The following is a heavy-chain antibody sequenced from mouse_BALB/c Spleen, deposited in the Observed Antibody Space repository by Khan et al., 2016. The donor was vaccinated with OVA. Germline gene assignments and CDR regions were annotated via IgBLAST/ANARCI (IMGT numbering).Heavy chain of an antibody. CDR3: TRHGYVAWFTY. J-gene: IGHJ3*01. CDR1: GYSFISYY. CDR2: IDPFSGDT. D-gene: IGHD2-2*01. Sequence: VQLKESGPELMQPWASVKISCKASGYSFISYYIHWVMQNHGKSLEWIGYIDPFSGDTTYNQTFKGKATLTVDKSSSTAYIHLSNLTSEDSAVYYCTRHGYVAWFTYWGQGTLVTVSA. V-gene: IGHV1S135*01.